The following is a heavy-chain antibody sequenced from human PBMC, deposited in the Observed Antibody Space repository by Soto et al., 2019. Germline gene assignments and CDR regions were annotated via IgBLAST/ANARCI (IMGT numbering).Heavy chain of an antibody. CDR3: ARPLQQQLFLFDS. CDR1: GFTFSSYG. J-gene: IGHJ4*02. V-gene: IGHV3-33*01. CDR2: IWDDGSNK. D-gene: IGHD6-13*01. Sequence: GGSLRLSCAASGFTFSSYGMHWVRQAPGKGLEWVAVIWDDGSNKYYGDSVKGRFTISRDNSQNTLYLQMNSLRAEDTAVYYCARPLQQQLFLFDSWGQGTLVTVSS.